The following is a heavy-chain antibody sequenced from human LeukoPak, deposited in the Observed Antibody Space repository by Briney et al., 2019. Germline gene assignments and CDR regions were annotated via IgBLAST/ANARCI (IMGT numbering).Heavy chain of an antibody. V-gene: IGHV3-30*18. CDR2: ISNDGSNK. Sequence: GRSLRLSCAASGFTFSSYGMHWVRQAPGKGLEWVAVISNDGSNKYYADSVKGRFTISRDNSKNTLYLQMNSLRAEDTAVYYCAKESTASGWRHDAFDIWGQGTMVTVSS. J-gene: IGHJ3*02. D-gene: IGHD6-19*01. CDR3: AKESTASGWRHDAFDI. CDR1: GFTFSSYG.